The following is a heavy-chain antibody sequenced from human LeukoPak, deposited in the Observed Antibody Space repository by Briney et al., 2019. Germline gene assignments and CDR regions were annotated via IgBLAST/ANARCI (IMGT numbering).Heavy chain of an antibody. CDR2: ISGSGGST. J-gene: IGHJ4*02. CDR1: GFTFSSYA. V-gene: IGHV3-23*01. Sequence: HPGGSLRLSCAASGFTFSSYAMSWVRQAPGKGLEWVSAISGSGGSTYYADSVKGRFTISRDNSKNTLYLQMNSLRAEDTAVYYCAKDIGGASGWYSTTLDYWGQGTLVTVSS. CDR3: AKDIGGASGWYSTTLDY. D-gene: IGHD6-19*01.